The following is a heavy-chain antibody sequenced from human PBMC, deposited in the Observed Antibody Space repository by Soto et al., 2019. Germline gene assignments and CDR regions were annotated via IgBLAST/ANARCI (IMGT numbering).Heavy chain of an antibody. J-gene: IGHJ4*02. Sequence: SETLSLTCTVSGVSISSYDWSWILQPPRKGLEWIGYIYYSGSTNYNPSLKSRDTISVDTSKNQFSLKLSSVTAADTAVYYCARLSPVGYDIVSGYYFEAPGNFDYWCQGTLVTVSS. CDR3: ARLSPVGYDIVSGYYFEAPGNFDY. V-gene: IGHV4-59*08. CDR2: IYYSGST. CDR1: GVSISSYD. D-gene: IGHD3-9*01.